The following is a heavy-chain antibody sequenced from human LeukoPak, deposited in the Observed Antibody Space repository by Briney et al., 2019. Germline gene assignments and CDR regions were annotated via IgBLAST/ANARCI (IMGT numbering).Heavy chain of an antibody. CDR3: ARLILWETSNAFDI. J-gene: IGHJ3*02. CDR2: ISWNSGSI. CDR1: GFTFDDYA. D-gene: IGHD1-26*01. Sequence: GGSLRLSCAASGFTFDDYAMHWVRQAPGKGLEWVSGISWNSGSIGYADSVKGRFTISRDNAKNSVYLQMNSLRAEDTAVYFCARLILWETSNAFDIWGQGTMVTVSS. V-gene: IGHV3-9*01.